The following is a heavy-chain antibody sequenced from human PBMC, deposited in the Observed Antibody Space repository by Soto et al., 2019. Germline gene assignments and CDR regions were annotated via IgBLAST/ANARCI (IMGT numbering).Heavy chain of an antibody. J-gene: IGHJ3*02. V-gene: IGHV5-10-1*01. CDR1: GYSFTSYW. D-gene: IGHD3-22*01. CDR2: IDPSDSYT. CDR3: ARLPYDSSGYSAFDI. Sequence: GESLKISCKGSGYSFTSYWISWVRQMPGKGLEWMGRIDPSDSYTNYSPSFQGHVTISADKSISTVYLQWSSLKASDTAMYYFARLPYDSSGYSAFDIWGQGTMVTVSS.